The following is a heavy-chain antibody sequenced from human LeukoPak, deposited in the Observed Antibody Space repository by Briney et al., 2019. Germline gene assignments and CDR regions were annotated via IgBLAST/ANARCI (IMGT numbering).Heavy chain of an antibody. CDR1: GFTFSSYE. V-gene: IGHV3-48*03. J-gene: IGHJ4*02. CDR2: ISSSGSTI. D-gene: IGHD6-19*01. Sequence: GGSLRLSRAASGFTFSSYEMNWVRQAPGKGLEWVSYISSSGSTIYYADSVKGRFTISRDNAKNSLYLQMNSLRAEDTAVYYCAGVAVAGYDYWGQGTLVTVSS. CDR3: AGVAVAGYDY.